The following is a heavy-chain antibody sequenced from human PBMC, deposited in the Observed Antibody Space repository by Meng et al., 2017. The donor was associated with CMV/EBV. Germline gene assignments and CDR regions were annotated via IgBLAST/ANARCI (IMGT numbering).Heavy chain of an antibody. CDR3: ARIAAAGRFDY. J-gene: IGHJ4*02. CDR1: GFSLSTSGVG. CDR2: IYWDDDK. Sequence: QITLKESCPTLVKPTQTPTLTCTFSGFSLSTSGVGVGWIRQPPGKALEWLALIYWDDDKRYSPSLKSRLTITKDTSKNQVVLTMTNMDPVDTATYYCARIAAAGRFDYWGQGTLVTVSS. D-gene: IGHD6-13*01. V-gene: IGHV2-5*02.